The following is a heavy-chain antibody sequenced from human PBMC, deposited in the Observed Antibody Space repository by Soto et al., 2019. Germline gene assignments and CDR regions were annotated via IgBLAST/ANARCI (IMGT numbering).Heavy chain of an antibody. J-gene: IGHJ4*02. CDR1: GGSISSYY. Sequence: SETLSLTCTVSGGSISSYYWSWIRQPPGKGLEWNGFIYYSGSTNYNPSLKSRVTISVDTSKSQFSLKLSSVTAADTAVYYCASLCSSTSCYEFDYWGQGTLVTVSS. V-gene: IGHV4-59*08. D-gene: IGHD2-2*01. CDR2: IYYSGST. CDR3: ASLCSSTSCYEFDY.